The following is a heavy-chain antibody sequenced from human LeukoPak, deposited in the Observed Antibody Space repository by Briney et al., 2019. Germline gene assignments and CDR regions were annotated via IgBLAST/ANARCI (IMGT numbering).Heavy chain of an antibody. V-gene: IGHV4-59*08. CDR2: IHSSEGT. CDR3: ARHVYGEGMVV. D-gene: IGHD4-17*01. J-gene: IGHJ6*04. CDR1: GGSLNGYY. Sequence: PSETLSLACTVSGGSLNGYYWGWIRQPPGKGLECIGYIHSSEGTAHNASLKSRLTISLDTSKNQFSLTLSSVTAADTAVYYCARHVYGEGMVVWGKGTTVTVSS.